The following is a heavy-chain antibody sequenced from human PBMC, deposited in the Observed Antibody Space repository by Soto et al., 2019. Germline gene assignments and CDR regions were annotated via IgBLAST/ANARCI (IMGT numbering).Heavy chain of an antibody. V-gene: IGHV4-39*01. D-gene: IGHD2-21*01. CDR1: GGYIRSSSYY. CDR3: ARHIPAIAISDH. CDR2: IYYSGST. J-gene: IGHJ4*02. Sequence: QLQLQESGPGLVKPSETLSLTCTVSGGYIRSSSYYWGWIRQPPGKGLEWIGSIYYSGSTYYNPSLKSRVTISVDTSTNPFSLKLSSVTAAYTAVYYCARHIPAIAISDHWGQGTLVTVSS.